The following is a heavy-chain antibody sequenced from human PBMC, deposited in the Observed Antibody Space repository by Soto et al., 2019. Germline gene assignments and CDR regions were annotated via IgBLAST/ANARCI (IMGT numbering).Heavy chain of an antibody. J-gene: IGHJ4*02. CDR3: ARDYGDGYNYLPLVY. V-gene: IGHV1-69*13. D-gene: IGHD5-12*01. CDR1: GGTFSSYA. CDR2: IIPIFGTA. Sequence: ASVKVSCKASGGTFSSYAISWVRQAPGQGLEWMGGIIPIFGTANYAQKFQGRVTITADESTSTAYMELSSLRSEDTAVYYCARDYGDGYNYLPLVYWGQGTLVTVSS.